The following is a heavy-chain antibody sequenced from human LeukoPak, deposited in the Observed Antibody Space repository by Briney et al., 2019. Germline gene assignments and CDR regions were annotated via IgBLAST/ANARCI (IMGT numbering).Heavy chain of an antibody. D-gene: IGHD6-19*01. CDR2: LSGIGITT. CDR1: GFTFRNSA. V-gene: IGHV3-23*01. Sequence: GGSLRLSCAASGFTFRNSAMSWVRQAPGKGLEWVSTLSGIGITTYYADSVKGRFTISRDNSKNTLYLQMNPLRAEDSALYYCAKGIYSSGWSYFDYWGQGTLVTVSS. CDR3: AKGIYSSGWSYFDY. J-gene: IGHJ4*01.